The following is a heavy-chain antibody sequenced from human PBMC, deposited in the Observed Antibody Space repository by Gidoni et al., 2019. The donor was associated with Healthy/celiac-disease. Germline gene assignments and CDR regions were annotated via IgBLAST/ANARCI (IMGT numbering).Heavy chain of an antibody. Sequence: IREINHSGSTNYNPSLKSRVTISVDTSKNQFSLKLSSVTAADTAVYYCARGRQTTYYDFWSPYMDVWGKGTTVTVSS. D-gene: IGHD3-3*01. J-gene: IGHJ6*03. V-gene: IGHV4-34*01. CDR3: ARGRQTTYYDFWSPYMDV. CDR2: INHSGST.